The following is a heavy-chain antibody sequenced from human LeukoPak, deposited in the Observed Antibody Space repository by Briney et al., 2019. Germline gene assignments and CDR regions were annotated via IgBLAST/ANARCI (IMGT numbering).Heavy chain of an antibody. Sequence: SETLSLTCTVSGGSISSYYWSWIRQPPGEGLEWIGYISNSGSTNYNPSLKSRVTISVDTSKNQLSLKLSCVTAADTAVYHCVRLQPNTGEWAFDIWGQGTMVSVSS. CDR2: ISNSGST. J-gene: IGHJ3*02. V-gene: IGHV4-59*01. D-gene: IGHD1-1*01. CDR3: VRLQPNTGEWAFDI. CDR1: GGSISSYY.